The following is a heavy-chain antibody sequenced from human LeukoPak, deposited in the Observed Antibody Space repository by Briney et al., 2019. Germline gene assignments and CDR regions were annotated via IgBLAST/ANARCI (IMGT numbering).Heavy chain of an antibody. CDR1: GFTVSSNY. Sequence: GGSLRLSCAASGFTVSSNYMSWVRQAPGKGLEWVSVIYSGGSTYYADPVKGRFTVSRDNSKNTLYLQMNSLRAEDTAVYYCALYGSGLIAGMDVWGQGTTVTVSS. CDR2: IYSGGST. D-gene: IGHD3-10*01. CDR3: ALYGSGLIAGMDV. V-gene: IGHV3-53*01. J-gene: IGHJ6*02.